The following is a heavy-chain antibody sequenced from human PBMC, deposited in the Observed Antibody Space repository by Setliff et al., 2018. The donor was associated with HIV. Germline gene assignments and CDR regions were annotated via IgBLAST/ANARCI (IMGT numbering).Heavy chain of an antibody. Sequence: SETLSLTCTVSGGSISSYYWSWIRQPPGKGLEWIGYIYYTGSTNYIPSLKSRVTMSVDTSKNQFSLRLSSVTAADTAMYYCVRDDYGYNGKGFDYWGPGTLVTVS. J-gene: IGHJ4*02. CDR2: IYYTGST. V-gene: IGHV4-59*12. CDR1: GGSISSYY. CDR3: VRDDYGYNGKGFDY. D-gene: IGHD4-17*01.